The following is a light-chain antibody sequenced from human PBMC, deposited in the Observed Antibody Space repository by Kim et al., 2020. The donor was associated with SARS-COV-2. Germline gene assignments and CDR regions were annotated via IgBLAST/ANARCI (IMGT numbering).Light chain of an antibody. CDR3: QQYYAPPVT. CDR1: QTVLYSSNKKNY. J-gene: IGKJ5*01. V-gene: IGKV4-1*01. Sequence: ATSDCKSCQTVLYSSNKKNYLAWYEQKPGQPPKLLMYWASTRQSAVPGRFSGSGSGTDFTLAISSLQAEDLAVYYCQQYYAPPVTFGQGTRLEIK. CDR2: WAS.